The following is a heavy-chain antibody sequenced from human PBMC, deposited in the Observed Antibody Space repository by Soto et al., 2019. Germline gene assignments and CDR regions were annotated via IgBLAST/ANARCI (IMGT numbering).Heavy chain of an antibody. CDR3: ARDKRWDYGIDY. CDR1: SGSITSGDFY. D-gene: IGHD4-17*01. J-gene: IGHJ4*02. Sequence: QVQLQESGPGLVKPSQTLSLTCTVSSGSITSGDFYWSWIRQPPGKGLEWIGYIYYSGSTSYNPSLKSRVTISVDTSKNQFSLKLTSVTAADTAVYYCARDKRWDYGIDYWGQGSLVTVSS. V-gene: IGHV4-30-4*01. CDR2: IYYSGST.